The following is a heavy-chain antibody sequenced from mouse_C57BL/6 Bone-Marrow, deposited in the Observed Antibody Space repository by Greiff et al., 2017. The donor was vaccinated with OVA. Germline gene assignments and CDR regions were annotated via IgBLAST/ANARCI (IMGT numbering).Heavy chain of an antibody. V-gene: IGHV5-17*01. J-gene: IGHJ4*01. CDR3: ARSTVVAPYYAMDY. CDR1: GFTFSDSG. D-gene: IGHD1-1*01. Sequence: EVMLVESGGGLVKPGGSLKLSCAASGFTFSDSGMHWVRQAPEKGLEWVAYISSGSSTIYYADTVKGRFTISRDNAKNTLFLQMTSLRSEDTAMYYCARSTVVAPYYAMDYWGQGTSVTVSS. CDR2: ISSGSSTI.